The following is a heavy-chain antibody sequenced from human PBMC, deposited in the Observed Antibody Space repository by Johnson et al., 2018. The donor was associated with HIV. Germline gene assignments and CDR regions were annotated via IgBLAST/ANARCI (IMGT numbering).Heavy chain of an antibody. J-gene: IGHJ3*02. CDR3: ARLRGAFDI. Sequence: VQVVESGGGLVQPGWSLRLSCAASGFTFDDYAMHWVRQAPGKGLVWVSRINSDGSSTSYADSVKGRFTVSRDNSKTTLYLQMHSLRAEDTAVYYCARLRGAFDIWGQGTMVTVSS. CDR2: INSDGSST. CDR1: GFTFDDYA. V-gene: IGHV3-74*02.